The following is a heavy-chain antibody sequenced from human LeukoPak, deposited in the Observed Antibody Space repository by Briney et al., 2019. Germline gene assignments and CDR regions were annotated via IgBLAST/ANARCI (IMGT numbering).Heavy chain of an antibody. D-gene: IGHD3-22*01. V-gene: IGHV3-23*01. Sequence: PGGSLRLSCAASGFTFSSYAMSWVRQAPGKGLEWVSAISGSGGSTYYADAVRGRFTISRDNSKDTLYLQMNSLRAEDTAVYYCAKHYDISGYYPYWGQGTLVTVSS. J-gene: IGHJ4*02. CDR1: GFTFSSYA. CDR2: ISGSGGST. CDR3: AKHYDISGYYPY.